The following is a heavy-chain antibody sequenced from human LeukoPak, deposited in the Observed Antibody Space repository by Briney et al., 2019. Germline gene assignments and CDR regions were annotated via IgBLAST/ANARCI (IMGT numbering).Heavy chain of an antibody. CDR1: RVTLSNYW. J-gene: IGHJ3*02. Sequence: GGSLRLSCAASRVTLSNYWMSWVRQPPGKGLEWVANIKQDGSEKFYVDSVKGRFTISRDNAKNSLFLQMNSLRAEDTAVYYCARTRFPSCTSASCGDDPFDIWGQGTTVTVS. CDR3: ARTRFPSCTSASCGDDPFDI. D-gene: IGHD2-2*01. V-gene: IGHV3-7*01. CDR2: IKQDGSEK.